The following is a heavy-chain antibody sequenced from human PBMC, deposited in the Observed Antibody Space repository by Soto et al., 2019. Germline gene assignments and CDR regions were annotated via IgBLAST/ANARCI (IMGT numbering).Heavy chain of an antibody. CDR1: GFTFSSYS. J-gene: IGHJ4*02. CDR3: ASAAPGYCSGGSCYSDY. Sequence: GGSLRLSCAASGFTFSSYSMNWVRQAPGKGLEWVSYISSSSSTIYYADSVKGRFTISRDNAKNSLYLQMNSLRAEDTAVYYCASAAPGYCSGGSCYSDYWGQGTLVTVSS. D-gene: IGHD2-15*01. V-gene: IGHV3-48*01. CDR2: ISSSSSTI.